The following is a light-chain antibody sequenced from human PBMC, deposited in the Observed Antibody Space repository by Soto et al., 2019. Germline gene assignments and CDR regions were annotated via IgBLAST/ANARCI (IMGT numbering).Light chain of an antibody. Sequence: EMVLTQSPATLSVSPGEGVSLSCRASQSVGSNLAWYQQRPGQAPRLLIYGAFTRAAGVPARFSGSGSGTEFTLSISSLQSEDFAIYYCQQYNNWPPIPNSFCHGTKLENK. CDR2: GAF. V-gene: IGKV3D-15*01. CDR1: QSVGSN. J-gene: IGKJ2*03. CDR3: QQYNNWPPIPNS.